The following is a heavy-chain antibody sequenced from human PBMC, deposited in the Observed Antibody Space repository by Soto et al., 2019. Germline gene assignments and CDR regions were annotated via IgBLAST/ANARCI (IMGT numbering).Heavy chain of an antibody. D-gene: IGHD6-13*01. CDR2: ISSSSSYI. CDR3: ASIRLPYSSSWYYRSDDY. Sequence: EVQLVESGGGLVKPGGSLRLSCAASGFTFSSYSMNWVRQAPGKGLEWVSSISSSSSYIYYADSVKGRFTISRDNAKNSLYLQMNSLRAEDTAVYYCASIRLPYSSSWYYRSDDYWGQGTLVTVSS. J-gene: IGHJ4*02. CDR1: GFTFSSYS. V-gene: IGHV3-21*01.